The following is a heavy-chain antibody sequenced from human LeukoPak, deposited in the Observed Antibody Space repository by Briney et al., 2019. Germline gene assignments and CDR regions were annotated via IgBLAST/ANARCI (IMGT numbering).Heavy chain of an antibody. CDR3: VRTDGYYDTSGSFGY. CDR1: GFTFSTYS. J-gene: IGHJ4*02. CDR2: ITPSSDII. V-gene: IGHV3-48*04. Sequence: GGSLRLSCAASGFTFSTYSMNWVRQAPGKGLEWVSYITPSSDIIYYTDSVRGRFTISRDNAKNSLYLQMNSLRAEDTAIYYCVRTDGYYDTSGSFGYWGQGTVVTVSS. D-gene: IGHD3-22*01.